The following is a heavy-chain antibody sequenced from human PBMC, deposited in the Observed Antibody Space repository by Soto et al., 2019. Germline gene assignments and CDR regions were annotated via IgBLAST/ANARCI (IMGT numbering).Heavy chain of an antibody. Sequence: GGPLKRSSAASGFTLSSYSMNWIRQAPGKGLEWVSSISSSSSYIYYADSVKGRFTISRDNAKNSLYLQMNSLRAEDTAVYCCARYSSTADAFGIWGQGTMVTVSS. CDR1: GFTLSSYS. D-gene: IGHD6-13*01. V-gene: IGHV3-21*01. J-gene: IGHJ3*02. CDR2: ISSSSSYI. CDR3: ARYSSTADAFGI.